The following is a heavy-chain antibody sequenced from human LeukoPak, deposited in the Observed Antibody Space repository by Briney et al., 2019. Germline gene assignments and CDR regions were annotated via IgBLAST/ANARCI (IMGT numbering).Heavy chain of an antibody. CDR2: IKSKTDGGTT. J-gene: IGHJ4*02. Sequence: GGSLRLSCAASGFTFSNAWMSWVRQAPGKGQEWVGRIKSKTDGGTTDYAAPVKGRFTISRDDSKNTLNLQMNSLKTEDTAVYYCTTYCSSTSCYPDYWGQGTLVTVSS. CDR1: GFTFSNAW. CDR3: TTYCSSTSCYPDY. D-gene: IGHD2-2*01. V-gene: IGHV3-15*01.